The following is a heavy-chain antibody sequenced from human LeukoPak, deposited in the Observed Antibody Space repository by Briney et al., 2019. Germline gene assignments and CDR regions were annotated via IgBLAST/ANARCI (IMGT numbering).Heavy chain of an antibody. Sequence: PGGSLRLSCAASGFTFSSYWMSWVRQAPGKGLEWVANIKQDGSDKYYLDSVKGRFTISRDNAKSSLYLQMNSLRAEDTAVYYCASPMARGVIWIDSWGQGTLVTVSS. CDR2: IKQDGSDK. D-gene: IGHD3-10*01. CDR3: ASPMARGVIWIDS. CDR1: GFTFSSYW. V-gene: IGHV3-7*03. J-gene: IGHJ4*02.